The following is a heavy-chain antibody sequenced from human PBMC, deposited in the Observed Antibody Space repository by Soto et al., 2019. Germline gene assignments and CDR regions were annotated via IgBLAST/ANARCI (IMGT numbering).Heavy chain of an antibody. V-gene: IGHV4-31*03. CDR1: GGSISSGGHY. Sequence: PSETLSLTCTVSGGSISSGGHYWGWIRQHPGRGLEWIGYIDNSGITYGNPSLKSRITMSVDTSQNQFSLKLSSVTAADTAVYYCARNYGDYGHYFDSWGQGTLVTVSS. CDR2: IDNSGIT. CDR3: ARNYGDYGHYFDS. J-gene: IGHJ4*02. D-gene: IGHD4-17*01.